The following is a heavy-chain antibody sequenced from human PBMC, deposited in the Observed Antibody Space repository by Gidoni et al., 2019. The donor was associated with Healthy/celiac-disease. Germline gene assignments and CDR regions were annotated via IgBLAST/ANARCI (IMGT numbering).Heavy chain of an antibody. CDR1: GFTFSSYA. CDR3: VKGGQYYYDSSGYYAGDYFDY. CDR2: ISSNGGST. Sequence: EVQLVESGGGLVQPGGSLRLSCSASGFTFSSYAMPWVRQAPGKGLEYVSAISSNGGSTYYADSVKGRFTISRDNSKNTLYLQMSSLRAEDTAVYYCVKGGQYYYDSSGYYAGDYFDYWGQGTLVTVSS. D-gene: IGHD3-22*01. J-gene: IGHJ4*02. V-gene: IGHV3-64D*06.